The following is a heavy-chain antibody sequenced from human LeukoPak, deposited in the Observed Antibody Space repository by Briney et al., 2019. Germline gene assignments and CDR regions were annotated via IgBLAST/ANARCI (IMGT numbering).Heavy chain of an antibody. V-gene: IGHV3-48*03. CDR2: ISSSGSTI. Sequence: GGSLRLSCAASGFTFSSYEMNWVRQAPGKGLEWVSYISSSGSTIYYADSVKGRFTISRDNSKNTLYLQMNSLRAEDTAVYYCASSSDIYGSGSYFNSLGDVWGKGTTVSISS. D-gene: IGHD3-10*01. CDR3: ASSSDIYGSGSYFNSLGDV. J-gene: IGHJ6*04. CDR1: GFTFSSYE.